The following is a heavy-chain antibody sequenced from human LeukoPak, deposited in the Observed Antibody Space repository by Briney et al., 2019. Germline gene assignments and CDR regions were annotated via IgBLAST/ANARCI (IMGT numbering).Heavy chain of an antibody. CDR2: IGGDGGRT. CDR3: AKAYYDYVWGSYRYFCAFDI. V-gene: IGHV3-43*02. J-gene: IGHJ3*02. CDR1: GFTFDDYA. D-gene: IGHD3-16*02. Sequence: GGSLRLSCAASGFTFDDYAMHWVRQAPGKGLEWVSLIGGDGGRTHYADSVKGRFTISRDNSKNSLYLQMNSLRTEDTAFYYCAKAYYDYVWGSYRYFCAFDIWGQGTRVTVSS.